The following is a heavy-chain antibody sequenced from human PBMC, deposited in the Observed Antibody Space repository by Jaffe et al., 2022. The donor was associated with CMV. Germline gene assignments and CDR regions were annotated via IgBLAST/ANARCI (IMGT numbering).Heavy chain of an antibody. CDR3: ARRSEGMVVITGFDY. Sequence: QLQLQESGPGLVKPSETLSLTCTVSGGSISSSSYYWGWIRQPPGKGLEWIGSIYYSGSTYYNPSLKSRVTISVDTSKNQFSLKLSSVTAADTAVYYCARRSEGMVVITGFDYWGQGTLVTVSS. CDR2: IYYSGST. D-gene: IGHD3-22*01. CDR1: GGSISSSSYY. V-gene: IGHV4-39*01. J-gene: IGHJ4*02.